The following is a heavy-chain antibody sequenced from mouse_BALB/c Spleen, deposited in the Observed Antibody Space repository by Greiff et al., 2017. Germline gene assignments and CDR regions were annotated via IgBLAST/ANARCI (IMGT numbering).Heavy chain of an antibody. V-gene: IGHV5-17*02. Sequence: EVKLMESGGGLVQPGGSRKLSCAASGFTFSSFGMHWVRQAPEKGLEWVAYISSGSSTIYYADTVKGRFTISRDNPKNTLFLQMTSLRSEDTAMYYCAREITRREPFAYWGQGTLVTVSA. CDR3: AREITRREPFAY. CDR2: ISSGSSTI. CDR1: GFTFSSFG. J-gene: IGHJ3*01. D-gene: IGHD2-4*01.